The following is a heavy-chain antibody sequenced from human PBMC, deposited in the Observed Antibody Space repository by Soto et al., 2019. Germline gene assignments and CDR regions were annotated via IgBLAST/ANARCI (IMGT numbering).Heavy chain of an antibody. J-gene: IGHJ5*02. CDR2: IYSGGST. CDR3: ARGVDDMITFGARWFDP. Sequence: GGSLRLSCAASGFTVSSNYMSWVRQAPGKGLEWVSVIYSGGSTYYADSVKGRFTISRDNSKNTLYLQMNSLRAEDTAVYYCARGVDDMITFGARWFDPWGQGTLVTVSS. D-gene: IGHD3-16*01. CDR1: GFTVSSNY. V-gene: IGHV3-66*01.